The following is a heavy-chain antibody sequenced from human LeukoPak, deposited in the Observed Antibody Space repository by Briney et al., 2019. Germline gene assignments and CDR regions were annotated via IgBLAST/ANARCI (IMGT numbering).Heavy chain of an antibody. CDR3: ARTSGDKWFDP. V-gene: IGHV4-39*01. CDR1: GGSITSSSYY. D-gene: IGHD3-10*01. J-gene: IGHJ5*02. Sequence: SETLSLTCTVSGGSITSSSYYWGWIRQPRGKGLVWIGSIYYSGSTYYNPSLKSRVTISVDTSKNQFSLKLCSVTAADTAVYSCARTSGDKWFDPWGQGTLVTVSS. CDR2: IYYSGST.